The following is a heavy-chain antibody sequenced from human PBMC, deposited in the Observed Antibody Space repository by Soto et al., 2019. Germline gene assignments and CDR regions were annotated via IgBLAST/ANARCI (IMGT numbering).Heavy chain of an antibody. J-gene: IGHJ4*02. CDR2: VYWDDDK. CDR3: AHAAFGEFVGSFGY. Sequence: QITLKESGPTLVKPTQTLTLTCTFSGFSLHTHAVGVGWIRQPPGKALEWLALVYWDDDKRYNLFLKSRLAITKDTSKNQVFLTMTNMDPVDTATYYCAHAAFGEFVGSFGYWGQGTLVTVSS. V-gene: IGHV2-5*02. CDR1: GFSLHTHAVG. D-gene: IGHD3-10*01.